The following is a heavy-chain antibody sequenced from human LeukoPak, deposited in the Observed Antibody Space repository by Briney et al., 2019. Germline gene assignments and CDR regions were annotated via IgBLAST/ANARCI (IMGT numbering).Heavy chain of an antibody. V-gene: IGHV3-21*01. D-gene: IGHD1-26*01. Sequence: GGSLRLSCAASGFTFSSYAMSWVRQAPGKGLEWVSSISSSSSYIYYADSVKGRFTISRDNAKNSLYLQMNSLRAEDTAVYYCARDYRDRVGATPLGYWGQGTLVTVSP. CDR1: GFTFSSYA. CDR2: ISSSSSYI. J-gene: IGHJ4*02. CDR3: ARDYRDRVGATPLGY.